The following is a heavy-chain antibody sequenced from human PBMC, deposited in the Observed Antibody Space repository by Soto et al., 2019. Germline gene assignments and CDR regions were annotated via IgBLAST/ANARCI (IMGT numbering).Heavy chain of an antibody. CDR1: GFTFSNYW. CDR2: IAADGSNT. Sequence: EVQLVESGGGLVQPGGSLRISCAASGFTFSNYWMYWVRKVPGKGLVWVPRIAADGSNTAYADSVEGRFSISRDNAKNTLYPQMNSLRPDDTALYYCAKSRGPFLRDGLDYWGQGTLVTVSS. J-gene: IGHJ1*01. V-gene: IGHV3-74*01. CDR3: AKSRGPFLRDGLDY. D-gene: IGHD1-1*01.